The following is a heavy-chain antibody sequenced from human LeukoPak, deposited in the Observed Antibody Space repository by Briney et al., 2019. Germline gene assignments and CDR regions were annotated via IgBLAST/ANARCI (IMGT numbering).Heavy chain of an antibody. CDR3: VKEGEWLSLDY. CDR2: IPFDERNK. V-gene: IGHV3-30*02. J-gene: IGHJ4*02. Sequence: GGSLRVSCVASGFTFSSYGMHWVRQAPGKGLEWMAFIPFDERNKYYGDAVKGRLTISRDNSKNTLYLQMNSLRPEDTAMYYCVKEGEWLSLDYWGQGTLVTVSS. CDR1: GFTFSSYG. D-gene: IGHD5-12*01.